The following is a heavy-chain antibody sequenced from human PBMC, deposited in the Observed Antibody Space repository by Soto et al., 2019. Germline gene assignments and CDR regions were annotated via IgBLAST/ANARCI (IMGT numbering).Heavy chain of an antibody. CDR1: GGTFSSYS. J-gene: IGHJ4*02. CDR3: ARDVLEEMATM. D-gene: IGHD3-3*02. Sequence: ASVKVSCKASGGTFSSYSISWVRQAPGQGLECMGGIIPIFGTANYAQKFQGRVTITADESTSTAYMELSSLRSEDTAVYYCARDVLEEMATMWGQGTLVTVSS. CDR2: IIPIFGTA. V-gene: IGHV1-69*13.